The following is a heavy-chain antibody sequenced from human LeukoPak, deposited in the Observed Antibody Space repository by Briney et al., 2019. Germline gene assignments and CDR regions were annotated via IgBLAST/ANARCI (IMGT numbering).Heavy chain of an antibody. CDR1: GGSFSGYY. V-gene: IGHV4-34*01. J-gene: IGHJ5*02. CDR2: INHSGST. Sequence: PSETLSLTCAVYGGSFSGYYWSWIRQPPGKGLEWIGEINHSGSTNYNPSLKSRVTISVDTSKNQFSLKLSSVTAADTAVYYCARVAAYGSPWFDPWGQGTLVTVSS. D-gene: IGHD4-17*01. CDR3: ARVAAYGSPWFDP.